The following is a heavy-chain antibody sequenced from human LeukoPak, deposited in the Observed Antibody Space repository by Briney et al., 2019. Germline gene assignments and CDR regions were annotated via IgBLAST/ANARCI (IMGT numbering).Heavy chain of an antibody. CDR3: ARDPRIAVAGTYYYYGMDV. V-gene: IGHV3-21*01. D-gene: IGHD6-19*01. J-gene: IGHJ6*02. CDR1: GFTFSSYS. Sequence: GGSLRLSCAASGFTFSSYSMNWVRQAPGKGLEWVSSISSSSSYIYYADSVKGRFTISRDNAENSLYLQMNSLRAEDTAVYYCARDPRIAVAGTYYYYGMDVWGQGTTVTVSS. CDR2: ISSSSSYI.